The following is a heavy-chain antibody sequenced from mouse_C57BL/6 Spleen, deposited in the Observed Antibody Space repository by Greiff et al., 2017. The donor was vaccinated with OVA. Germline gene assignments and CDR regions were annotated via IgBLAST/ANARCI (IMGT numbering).Heavy chain of an antibody. J-gene: IGHJ4*01. CDR3: ARFITTVVADYYAMDY. D-gene: IGHD1-1*01. V-gene: IGHV1-82*01. CDR2: IYPGDGDT. CDR1: GYAFSSSW. Sequence: VHLVESGPELVKPGASVKISCKASGYAFSSSWMNWVKQRPGKGLEWIGRIYPGDGDTNYNGKFKGKATLTADKSSSTAYMQLSSLTSEDSAVYFCARFITTVVADYYAMDYWGQGTSVTVSS.